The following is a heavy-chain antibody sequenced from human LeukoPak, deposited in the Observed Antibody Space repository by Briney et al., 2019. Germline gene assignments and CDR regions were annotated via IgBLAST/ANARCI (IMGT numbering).Heavy chain of an antibody. CDR3: ARSSGSDWGFDP. V-gene: IGHV1-18*01. D-gene: IGHD3-10*01. Sequence: ASVKVSCKASGCTFTSYGITWVRQAPGQGLEWMGWISAYNGNTNYAQKLQDRVTMTTDTSTSTAYMEVRSLRSDDTAIYYCARSSGSDWGFDPWGQGTLVTVSS. CDR2: ISAYNGNT. CDR1: GCTFTSYG. J-gene: IGHJ5*02.